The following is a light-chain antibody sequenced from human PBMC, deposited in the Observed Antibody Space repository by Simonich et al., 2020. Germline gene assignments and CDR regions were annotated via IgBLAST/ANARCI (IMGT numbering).Light chain of an antibody. V-gene: IGKV1-13*02. J-gene: IGKJ5*01. Sequence: AIQLTQSPSSLSASVGDRVTITCRASQGISSALAWYQQKPGKAPKLLIYDASSLESWVPSRFSGSGSGTDFTLTIRSLQPEDFATYYCQQFNSYRITFGQGTRLEIK. CDR3: QQFNSYRIT. CDR1: QGISSA. CDR2: DAS.